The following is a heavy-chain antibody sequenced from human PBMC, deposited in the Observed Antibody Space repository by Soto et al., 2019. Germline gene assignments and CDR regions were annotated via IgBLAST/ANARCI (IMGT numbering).Heavy chain of an antibody. J-gene: IGHJ4*02. V-gene: IGHV4-34*01. Sequence: SETLSLTCAVYGGSFSGYYWSWIRQPPGKGLEWIGEINHSGSTNYNPSLKSRVTISVDTSKNQFSLKLSSVTAADTAVYYCARGPTSSRYFDYWGQGTLVTVSS. CDR1: GGSFSGYY. CDR3: ARGPTSSRYFDY. CDR2: INHSGST.